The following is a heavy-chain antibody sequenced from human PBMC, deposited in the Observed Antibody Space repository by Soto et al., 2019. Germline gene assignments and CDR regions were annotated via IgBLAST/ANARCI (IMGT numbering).Heavy chain of an antibody. CDR3: ARHSLIVSPLYVVDV. V-gene: IGHV5-51*01. CDR2: IWPTDSET. CDR1: GYTFSYFW. D-gene: IGHD3-10*02. J-gene: IGHJ6*02. Sequence: RGESLKISCKASGYTFSYFWIGWVRQMPGEGLEWMGIIWPTDSETRYSPSFQGQVTISVDKSINTAYLQWSSLKASDTAKYYCARHSLIVSPLYVVDVWGQGTTVTVSS.